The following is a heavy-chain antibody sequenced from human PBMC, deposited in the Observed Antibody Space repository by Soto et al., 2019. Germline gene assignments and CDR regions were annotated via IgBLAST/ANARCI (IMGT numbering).Heavy chain of an antibody. J-gene: IGHJ4*02. D-gene: IGHD2-2*02. CDR1: GGSISSGGYY. CDR2: IYYSGST. Sequence: SETLSLTCTVSGGSISSGGYYWSWIRQHPGKGPEWIGYIYYSGSTYYNPSLKSRVTISVDTSKNQFSLKLSSVTAADTAVYYCATHVSFYCSSTSCYRVSYFDYLGQATLVT. V-gene: IGHV4-31*03. CDR3: ATHVSFYCSSTSCYRVSYFDY.